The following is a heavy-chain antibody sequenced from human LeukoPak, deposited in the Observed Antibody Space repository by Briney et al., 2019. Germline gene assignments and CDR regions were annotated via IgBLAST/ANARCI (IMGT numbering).Heavy chain of an antibody. J-gene: IGHJ6*03. CDR3: ARCPYCSGGSCYYYYYMDV. CDR2: IIPIFGTA. CDR1: GYTFTDYY. Sequence: GASVKVSCKASGYTFTDYYMHWVRQAPGQGLEWMGGIIPIFGTANYAQKFQGRVTITADKSTSTAYMELSSLRSEDTAVYYCARCPYCSGGSCYYYYYMDVWGKGTTVTVSS. D-gene: IGHD2-15*01. V-gene: IGHV1-69*06.